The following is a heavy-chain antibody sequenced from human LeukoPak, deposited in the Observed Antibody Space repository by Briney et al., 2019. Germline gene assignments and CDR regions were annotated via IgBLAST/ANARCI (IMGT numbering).Heavy chain of an antibody. CDR2: IYYSGSI. D-gene: IGHD5-18*01. J-gene: IGHJ3*02. CDR3: ARVRGYSYGDLFVEDAFDI. Sequence: PSETLSLTCTVSGGSISSYYWSWIRQPPGKGLEWIGYIYYSGSINYNPSLKSRLTISVDTSRNQFSLKLSSVTAADTAVYYCARVRGYSYGDLFVEDAFDIWGQGTMVTVSS. CDR1: GGSISSYY. V-gene: IGHV4-59*01.